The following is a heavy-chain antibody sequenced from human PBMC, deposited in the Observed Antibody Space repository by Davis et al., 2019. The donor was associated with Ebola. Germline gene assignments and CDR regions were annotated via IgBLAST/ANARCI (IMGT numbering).Heavy chain of an antibody. CDR3: ARGDSYYDPSGYYAGPEAPDH. CDR2: YYYTGTT. J-gene: IGHJ4*02. V-gene: IGHV4-59*12. D-gene: IGHD3-22*01. Sequence: GSLRLSCTVSGGSISSYYWSWIRQPPGKGLEWIGYYYYTGTTYYNPSLKSRVTISVDTSKNQFSLKLSSVTAADTAVYYCARGDSYYDPSGYYAGPEAPDHWGQGTLVSVSS. CDR1: GGSISSYY.